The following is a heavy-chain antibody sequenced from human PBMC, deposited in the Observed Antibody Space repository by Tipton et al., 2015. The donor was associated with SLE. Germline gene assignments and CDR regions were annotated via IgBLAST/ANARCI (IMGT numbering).Heavy chain of an antibody. V-gene: IGHV4-39*07. Sequence: GLVKPSETLSLTCSVSGDSITSGSYYWVWIRQPPGKGLEWIGRLHYSGRSYYNPSLKSRVTISLDTSRTQFSLKLSSVTAADTAAYYCARSPFIPGWFDPWGQGTLVTVSS. J-gene: IGHJ5*02. CDR3: ARSPFIPGWFDP. D-gene: IGHD3-10*01. CDR2: LHYSGRS. CDR1: GDSITSGSYY.